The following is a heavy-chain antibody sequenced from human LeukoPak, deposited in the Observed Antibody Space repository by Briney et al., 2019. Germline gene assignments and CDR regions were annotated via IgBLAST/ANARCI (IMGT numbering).Heavy chain of an antibody. CDR1: GYSISSGYY. CDR3: ARTTYYYDSSGYLGEGYFDY. V-gene: IGHV4-38-2*01. Sequence: SETLSLTRAVSGYSISSGYYWGWIRQPPGKGLEWIGSIYHSGSTYYNPSLKSRVTISVDPSKNQFSLKLSSVTAADTAVYYCARTTYYYDSSGYLGEGYFDYWGQGTLVTVSS. J-gene: IGHJ4*02. CDR2: IYHSGST. D-gene: IGHD3-22*01.